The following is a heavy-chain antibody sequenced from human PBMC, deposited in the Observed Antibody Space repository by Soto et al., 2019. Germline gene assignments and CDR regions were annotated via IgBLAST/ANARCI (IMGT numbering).Heavy chain of an antibody. CDR2: FDPEDGET. Sequence: ASVKVSCKVSGYNLTELSMHWVRQAPGKGLEWMGGFDPEDGETIYAQKFQGRVTMTEDTSTDTAYMELSSLRSEDTAVYYCATDVPGGSYQAIDYWGQGTLVTVSS. CDR3: ATDVPGGSYQAIDY. J-gene: IGHJ4*02. D-gene: IGHD1-26*01. CDR1: GYNLTELS. V-gene: IGHV1-24*01.